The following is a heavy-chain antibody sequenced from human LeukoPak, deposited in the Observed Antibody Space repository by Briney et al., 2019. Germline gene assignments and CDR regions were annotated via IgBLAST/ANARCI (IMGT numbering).Heavy chain of an antibody. Sequence: GGSLRLSCAASGFTFSSYGMSWVRQAPGKGLEWVSAISGGAASTNYADSVKGRFTISRDNSKNTLYLQMNSLRAEDTAVYYCAKSGRYCSGGSCYQEASLDYWGQGTLVTVSS. D-gene: IGHD2-15*01. CDR2: ISGGAAST. CDR1: GFTFSSYG. CDR3: AKSGRYCSGGSCYQEASLDY. J-gene: IGHJ4*02. V-gene: IGHV3-23*01.